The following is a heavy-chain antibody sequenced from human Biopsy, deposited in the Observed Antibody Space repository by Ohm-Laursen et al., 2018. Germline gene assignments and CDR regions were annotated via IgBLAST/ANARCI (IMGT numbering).Heavy chain of an antibody. CDR1: GGSFTGHY. J-gene: IGHJ1*01. Sequence: SQTLSFTCTVSGGSFTGHYWTCIRQPPGKGLEWIGHISHTGYTSYNSSLKSRVTISLDTSRKHFFLRLTSMAAADTAVYYCARGANEYGGLYFPHWGQGTLVTVSS. D-gene: IGHD4-23*01. CDR2: ISHTGYT. V-gene: IGHV4-59*11. CDR3: ARGANEYGGLYFPH.